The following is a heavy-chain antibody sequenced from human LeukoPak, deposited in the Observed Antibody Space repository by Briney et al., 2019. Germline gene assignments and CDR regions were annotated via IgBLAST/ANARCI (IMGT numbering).Heavy chain of an antibody. CDR3: ARSVVDCSGGSCYSATHFQH. Sequence: GASVNVSCKASGYTFTSYYMHWVRQAPGQGLEWMGIINPSGGSTSYAQKFQGRVTMTRDTSTSTVYMELSSLRSEDTAVYYCARSVVDCSGGSCYSATHFQHWGQGTLVTVSS. D-gene: IGHD2-15*01. V-gene: IGHV1-46*01. CDR2: INPSGGST. CDR1: GYTFTSYY. J-gene: IGHJ1*01.